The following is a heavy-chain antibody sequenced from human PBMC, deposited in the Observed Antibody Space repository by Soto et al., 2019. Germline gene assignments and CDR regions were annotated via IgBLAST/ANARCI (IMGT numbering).Heavy chain of an antibody. V-gene: IGHV4-31*03. Sequence: QVQLQESGPGLVKPSQTLSLTCTVSGDSISSGGNYWSWIRQHPGKGLEWIGYMYDSGRTDYNPSLKSRVTISADTSKNQFSLKLSSVTAADTAVYYCARAQNYGSGPYYFDYWGQGSLVTVSS. CDR2: MYDSGRT. D-gene: IGHD3-10*01. CDR3: ARAQNYGSGPYYFDY. CDR1: GDSISSGGNY. J-gene: IGHJ4*02.